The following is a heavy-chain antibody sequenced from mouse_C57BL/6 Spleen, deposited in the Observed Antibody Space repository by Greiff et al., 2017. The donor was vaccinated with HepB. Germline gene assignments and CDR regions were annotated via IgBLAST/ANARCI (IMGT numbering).Heavy chain of an antibody. CDR3: AREDLLRY. CDR1: GYAFSSSW. CDR2: IYPGDGDT. V-gene: IGHV1-82*01. Sequence: VQLQQSGPELVKPGASVKISCKASGYAFSSSWMNWVKQRPGKGLEWIGRIYPGDGDTNYNGKFKGKATLTADKSSSTAYMQLSSLTSEDSAVYFCAREDLLRYWGQGTLVTVSA. D-gene: IGHD1-1*01. J-gene: IGHJ3*01.